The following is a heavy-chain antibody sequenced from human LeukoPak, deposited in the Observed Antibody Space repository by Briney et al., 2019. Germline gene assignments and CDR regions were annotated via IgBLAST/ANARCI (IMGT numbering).Heavy chain of an antibody. CDR1: GYTFTGYY. D-gene: IGHD3-22*01. Sequence: ASVKVSCKASGYTFTGYYMHWVRQAPGQGLEWMGWINPNSGGTNYAQKFQGRVTMTRDTSISTAYMELSRLRSDDTAVYYCARYDDRSELAFDIWGQGTMVTVSS. CDR3: ARYDDRSELAFDI. J-gene: IGHJ3*02. CDR2: INPNSGGT. V-gene: IGHV1-2*02.